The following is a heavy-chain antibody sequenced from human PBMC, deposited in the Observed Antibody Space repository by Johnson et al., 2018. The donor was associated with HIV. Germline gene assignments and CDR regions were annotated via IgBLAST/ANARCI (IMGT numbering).Heavy chain of an antibody. CDR2: MWYDGSKK. D-gene: IGHD4-17*01. Sequence: QVQLVESGGGVVQPGRSLRLSCAASGFTFSSYALHWVRQAPGKGLEWVACMWYDGSKKDYADSVKGRFTISRDNSKNTLYLQMNSLRAEDTALYYCARDSTPWGGDYVGYAFDIWGRGTMVTVSS. V-gene: IGHV3-30*04. CDR3: ARDSTPWGGDYVGYAFDI. J-gene: IGHJ3*02. CDR1: GFTFSSYA.